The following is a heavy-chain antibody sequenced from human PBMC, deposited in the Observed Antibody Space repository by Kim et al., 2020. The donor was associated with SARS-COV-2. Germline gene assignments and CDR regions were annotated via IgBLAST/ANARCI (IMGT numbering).Heavy chain of an antibody. CDR1: GFSFSDYG. J-gene: IGHJ6*03. Sequence: GGSLRLSCKASGFSFSDYGMHWVRQAPGKGLEWVAVIWYDGSNKYYADSVKGRFTISRDNSKNTLYLRMNSLRAEDTAVYYCARDHCSSTSCYKEPYYYYYMDVWGKGTTVTASS. V-gene: IGHV3-33*01. D-gene: IGHD2-2*02. CDR3: ARDHCSSTSCYKEPYYYYYMDV. CDR2: IWYDGSNK.